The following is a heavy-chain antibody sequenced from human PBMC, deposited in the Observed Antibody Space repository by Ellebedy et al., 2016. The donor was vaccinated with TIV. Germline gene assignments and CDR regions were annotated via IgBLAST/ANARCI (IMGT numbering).Heavy chain of an antibody. CDR3: ARRGSYGDYAVQINSWFDR. CDR1: GFSFRSYW. J-gene: IGHJ5*02. CDR2: IYQDGSNQ. V-gene: IGHV3-7*01. Sequence: PGGSLRLSCAASGFSFRSYWMSWVRQAPGKGLEWVANIYQDGSNQYYVDSVKGRFTLSRDKANTELFLQMNSLRGEDTAVYYGARRGSYGDYAVQINSWFDRWGRGTLVTVSS. D-gene: IGHD4-17*01.